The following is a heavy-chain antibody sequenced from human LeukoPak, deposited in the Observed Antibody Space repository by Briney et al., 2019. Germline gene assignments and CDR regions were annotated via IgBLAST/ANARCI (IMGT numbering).Heavy chain of an antibody. CDR2: IKQDGSEK. CDR1: GFSFSSFW. J-gene: IGHJ4*02. CDR3: ASSTVEMAAILDHD. D-gene: IGHD5-24*01. Sequence: PGGSLRLSCAASGFSFSSFWMSWVRQAPGKGLEWVANIKQDGSEKYYVDSVKGRFTISRDNAKNSLYLQMNSLRAEDTAMYYCASSTVEMAAILDHDWGQGTLVIVSS. V-gene: IGHV3-7*01.